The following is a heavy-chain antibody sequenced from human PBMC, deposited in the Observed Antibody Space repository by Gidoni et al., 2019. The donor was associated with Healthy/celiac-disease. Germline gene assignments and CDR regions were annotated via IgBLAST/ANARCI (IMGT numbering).Heavy chain of an antibody. J-gene: IGHJ5*02. Sequence: QVQLVQSGAEVKKPGASVKVSCKASGYTLTSYDINWVRQATGQGLEWMGLMNPNSGNTGYAQKFQGRVTMTRNTSISTAYMELSSLRSEDTAVYYCARRRTMAINWFDPWGQGTLVTVSS. CDR3: ARRRTMAINWFDP. D-gene: IGHD3-10*01. CDR1: GYTLTSYD. V-gene: IGHV1-8*01. CDR2: MNPNSGNT.